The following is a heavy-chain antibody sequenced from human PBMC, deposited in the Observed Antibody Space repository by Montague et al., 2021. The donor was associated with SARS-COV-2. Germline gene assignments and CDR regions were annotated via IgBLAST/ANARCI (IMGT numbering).Heavy chain of an antibody. CDR3: ARDPAVAAFDL. D-gene: IGHD6-25*01. J-gene: IGHJ2*01. CDR2: VNQDASEK. Sequence: SLRLSCAASGFSFDNYWMAWVRQVPEKGLEWVASVNQDASEKYYVDSVKGRFTISRDNAKNSLSLQMSSLRVEDTAMYYCARDPAVAAFDLWGRGSLVIVSS. CDR1: GFSFDNYW. V-gene: IGHV3-7*05.